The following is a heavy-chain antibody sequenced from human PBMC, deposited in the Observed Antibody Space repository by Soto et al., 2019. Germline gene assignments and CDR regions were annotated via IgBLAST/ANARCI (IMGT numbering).Heavy chain of an antibody. CDR1: GYTFTSYA. D-gene: IGHD2-21*02. CDR2: INAGNGNT. J-gene: IGHJ6*02. CDR3: ARDVVDCGGDCRTGHPMDV. Sequence: ASVKVSCKASGYTFTSYAMHWVSQAPGQRLEWMGWINAGNGNTKYSQKFQGRVTITRDTSASTAYMELSSLRSEDTAVYYCARDVVDCGGDCRTGHPMDVWGQGTTVTVSS. V-gene: IGHV1-3*01.